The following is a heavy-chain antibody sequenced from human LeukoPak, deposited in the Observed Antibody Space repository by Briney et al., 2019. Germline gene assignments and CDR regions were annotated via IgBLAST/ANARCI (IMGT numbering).Heavy chain of an antibody. CDR3: AKDITPSIMITFGGVIVVPHEVDDAFDI. D-gene: IGHD3-16*02. Sequence: GGSLRLSCAASGFTVSSNYMTWVRQAPGKGLEWVSVIYSGGSTYYADSVKGRFTISRDNSKNTLYLQMNSLRAEDTAVYYCAKDITPSIMITFGGVIVVPHEVDDAFDIWGQGTMVTVSS. CDR1: GFTVSSNY. J-gene: IGHJ3*02. CDR2: IYSGGST. V-gene: IGHV3-53*05.